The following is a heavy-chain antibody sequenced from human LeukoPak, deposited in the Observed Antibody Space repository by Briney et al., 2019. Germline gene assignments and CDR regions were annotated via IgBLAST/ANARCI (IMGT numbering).Heavy chain of an antibody. CDR3: TTDGVITMVRGVLDY. D-gene: IGHD3-10*01. J-gene: IGHJ4*02. Sequence: GGSLRLSCAASGFTFSNAWMIWVRQAPGKGLEWVGRIKSKTDGGTTDYAAPVKGRFTISRDDSKNTLYLQMNSLKTEDTAVYYCTTDGVITMVRGVLDYWGQGTLVTVSS. CDR2: IKSKTDGGTT. V-gene: IGHV3-15*01. CDR1: GFTFSNAW.